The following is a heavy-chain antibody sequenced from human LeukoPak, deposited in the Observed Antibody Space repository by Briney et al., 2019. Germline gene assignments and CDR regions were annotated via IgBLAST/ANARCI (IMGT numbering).Heavy chain of an antibody. CDR2: ISPGGGTT. D-gene: IGHD2-2*01. V-gene: IGHV3-23*01. CDR1: GFAFGSEA. CDR3: AKGGNVVVVNFMDV. J-gene: IGHJ6*03. Sequence: GGSLRLSCAVSGFAFGSEAMSWVRQSPARGLEWVASISPGGGTTYYADYVKGRFTISRDNSINSLFVQMNSLRAEDTAVYYCAKGGNVVVVNFMDVWGKGTTITVSS.